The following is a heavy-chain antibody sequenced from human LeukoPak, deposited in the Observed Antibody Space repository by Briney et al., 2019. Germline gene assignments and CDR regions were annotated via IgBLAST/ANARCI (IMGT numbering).Heavy chain of an antibody. Sequence: GGSLRLSCAASGFTFYNYAMSWVRQAPGKGLEWVSAISGGGEITYYADSVKGRVTISRDNSKNTLFLQMNSLRAEDTAVYYCAKAKNDGGSLDFWGQGTLVTVSS. D-gene: IGHD1-26*01. J-gene: IGHJ4*02. CDR1: GFTFYNYA. V-gene: IGHV3-23*01. CDR3: AKAKNDGGSLDF. CDR2: ISGGGEIT.